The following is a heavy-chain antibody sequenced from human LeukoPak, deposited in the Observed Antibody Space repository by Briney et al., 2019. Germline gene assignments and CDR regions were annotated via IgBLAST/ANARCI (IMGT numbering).Heavy chain of an antibody. J-gene: IGHJ5*02. Sequence: SETLSLTCTVSGGSISSGGYYWSWIRQHPGKGLEWIGYIYYSGSTYYNPSLKSRVTISVGTSKNQFSLKLSSVTAADTAVYYCARVSTMVRGVPDWFDPWGQGTLVTVSS. V-gene: IGHV4-31*03. CDR2: IYYSGST. CDR1: GGSISSGGYY. CDR3: ARVSTMVRGVPDWFDP. D-gene: IGHD3-10*01.